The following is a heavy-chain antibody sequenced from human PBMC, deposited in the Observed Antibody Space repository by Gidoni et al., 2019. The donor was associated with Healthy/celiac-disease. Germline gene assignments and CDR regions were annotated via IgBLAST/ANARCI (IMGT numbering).Heavy chain of an antibody. CDR2: IDPSDSYT. D-gene: IGHD3-22*01. V-gene: IGHV5-10-1*03. CDR1: GYSFTSYW. J-gene: IGHJ5*02. CDR3: ARQTSYYDSSGYLCWFDP. Sequence: EVQLVQSGAEVKKPGESLRISCKGSGYSFTSYWISWVRQMPGKGLEWMGRIDPSDSYTNYSPSFQGHVTISADKSISTAYLQWRSLKSSDTAMYYCARQTSYYDSSGYLCWFDPWGQGTLVTVSS.